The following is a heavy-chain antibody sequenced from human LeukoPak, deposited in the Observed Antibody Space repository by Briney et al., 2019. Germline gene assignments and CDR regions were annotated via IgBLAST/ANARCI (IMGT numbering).Heavy chain of an antibody. CDR2: ISGSGGST. J-gene: IGHJ1*01. CDR3: AKDLEYFQH. V-gene: IGHV3-23*01. CDR1: GFTFSTYA. Sequence: PGGSLRLSCTASGFTFSTYAMSWVRQAPGEGLEWVSGISGSGGSTYYTDSVKGRFTISRDNSKNTLYLQMNSLRAEDTAVYYCAKDLEYFQHWGQGTLVTVSS.